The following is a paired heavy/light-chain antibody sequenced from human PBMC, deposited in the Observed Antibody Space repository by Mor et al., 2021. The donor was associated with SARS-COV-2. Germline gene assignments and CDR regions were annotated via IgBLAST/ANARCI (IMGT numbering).Heavy chain of an antibody. CDR2: IKEDGSAK. D-gene: IGHD3-16*01. J-gene: IGHJ6*02. CDR1: GFTFSLYW. Sequence: EVQLVESGGSLVQPGGSLRLTCAASGFTFSLYWMTWVRQAPGRGLEWVASIKEDGSAKYYVDSVKGRFTISRDNAKNSLYLQMNSLRVEDTAMYYCASPRGGVFGENVWGQGTTVTVSS. V-gene: IGHV3-7*01. CDR3: ASPRGGVFGENV.
Light chain of an antibody. Sequence: QSVLTQPPSASGTPGQRVTISCSGSSSNIGHDYVYWYQQLPGTAPKLLIYKDNQRPSGVPERFSGSKSGTSASLAISGLRSEDEADYYCATWDHSLSAWVFGGGTKLTVL. CDR1: SSNIGHDY. J-gene: IGLJ3*02. CDR2: KDN. V-gene: IGLV1-47*01. CDR3: ATWDHSLSAWV.